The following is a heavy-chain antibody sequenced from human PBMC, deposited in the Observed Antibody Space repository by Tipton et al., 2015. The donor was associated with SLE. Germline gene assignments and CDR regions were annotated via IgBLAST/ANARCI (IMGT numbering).Heavy chain of an antibody. D-gene: IGHD6-19*01. Sequence: TLSLTCTVSGGSISSGSYYWSWIRQPAGKGLEWIGYIYTSGNTNYNPSLKSRVTISVDRSKNQFSLKLSSVTAADTAVYYCARAVAGKNWFDPWGQGTLVTVSS. CDR1: GGSISSGSYY. J-gene: IGHJ5*02. V-gene: IGHV4-61*09. CDR2: IYTSGNT. CDR3: ARAVAGKNWFDP.